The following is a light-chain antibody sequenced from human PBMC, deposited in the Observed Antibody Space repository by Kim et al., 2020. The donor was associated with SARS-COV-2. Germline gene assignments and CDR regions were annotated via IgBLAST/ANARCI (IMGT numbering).Light chain of an antibody. CDR2: SNN. J-gene: IGLJ1*01. Sequence: GQSVTISCSGSSSNIGSNDVNWYQQLPGAAAKLLIYSNNRRPSGVPDRFSASESGTSASLAISGLQSEDDADYYCATWDDSVNGYVFGTGTKVTVL. CDR1: SSNIGSND. V-gene: IGLV1-44*01. CDR3: ATWDDSVNGYV.